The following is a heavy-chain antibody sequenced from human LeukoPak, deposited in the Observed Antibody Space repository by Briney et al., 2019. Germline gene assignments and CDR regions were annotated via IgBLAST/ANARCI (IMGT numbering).Heavy chain of an antibody. CDR3: ARGCSSSSCYNNWFDP. V-gene: IGHV4-59*11. CDR1: GGSISSHY. Sequence: PSETLSLTCTVSGGSISSHYWSWIRQPPGKGLEWIGYIYYSGSTNYNPSLKSRVTISADTSKNQFSLKLSSVTAADTAVYYCARGCSSSSCYNNWFDPWGQGTLVTVSS. D-gene: IGHD2-2*01. J-gene: IGHJ5*02. CDR2: IYYSGST.